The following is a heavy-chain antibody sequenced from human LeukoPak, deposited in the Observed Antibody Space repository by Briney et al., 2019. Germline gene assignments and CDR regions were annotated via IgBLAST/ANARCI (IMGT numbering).Heavy chain of an antibody. CDR3: ARVNRYSSGWHNWFDP. CDR2: IIPIFGTA. J-gene: IGHJ5*02. D-gene: IGHD6-19*01. Sequence: SVKVSCKASGGTFSSYAISWVRQAPGQGLEWMGGIIPIFGTANYAQKFQGRVTITADESTSTAYMELSSLRSEDTAVYYCARVNRYSSGWHNWFDPWGQGTLVTVSS. CDR1: GGTFSSYA. V-gene: IGHV1-69*13.